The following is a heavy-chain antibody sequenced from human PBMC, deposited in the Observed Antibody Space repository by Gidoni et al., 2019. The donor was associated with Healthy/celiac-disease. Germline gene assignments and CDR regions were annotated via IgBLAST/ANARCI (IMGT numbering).Heavy chain of an antibody. D-gene: IGHD6-6*01. V-gene: IGHV3-9*01. CDR3: AKDMQYSSSSGGFDY. CDR1: GFTFDDYA. Sequence: EVQLVESGGGLVQPGRSLRLSCAASGFTFDDYAMHWVRQAPGKGLEWVSGISWNSGSIGYADSVKGRFTISRDNAKNSLYLQMNSLRAEDTALYYCAKDMQYSSSSGGFDYWGQGTLVTVSS. CDR2: ISWNSGSI. J-gene: IGHJ4*02.